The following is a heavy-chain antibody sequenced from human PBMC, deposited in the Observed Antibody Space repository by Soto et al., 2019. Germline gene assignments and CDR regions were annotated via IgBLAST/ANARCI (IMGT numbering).Heavy chain of an antibody. J-gene: IGHJ4*02. Sequence: GGSLRLSCAASGFTFSNYAMSWVRQAPGKGLEWVSAISAAGVSTYYTDSVKGRFTITRDNSKDTLYLQMNSPRAEDTAVYYCAKIMPPSGTAYWGQGTLVTVSS. CDR1: GFTFSNYA. D-gene: IGHD6-13*01. CDR2: ISAAGVST. CDR3: AKIMPPSGTAY. V-gene: IGHV3-23*01.